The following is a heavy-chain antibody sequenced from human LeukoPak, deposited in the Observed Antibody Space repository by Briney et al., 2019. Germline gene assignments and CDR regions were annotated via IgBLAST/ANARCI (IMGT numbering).Heavy chain of an antibody. CDR2: IYYSGNT. CDR3: VASVLLSRFDP. J-gene: IGHJ5*02. CDR1: GASMSSVSYY. Sequence: SETLSLTCTTSGASMSSVSYYWDWIRQPPGKGLEWIGNIYYSGNTHYNPSLKSRVTISLDTSKNRFSLNLRSVTAADTAVYYCVASVLLSRFDPWGPGTLVTVSS. D-gene: IGHD2-21*01. V-gene: IGHV4-39*01.